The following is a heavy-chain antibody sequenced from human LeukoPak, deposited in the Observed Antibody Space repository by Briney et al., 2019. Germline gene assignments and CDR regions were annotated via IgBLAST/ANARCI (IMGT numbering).Heavy chain of an antibody. CDR3: ARHNRGVVVAATPLDY. V-gene: IGHV4-4*09. J-gene: IGHJ4*02. CDR2: IYTSGST. CDR1: GGSISSYY. Sequence: SETLSLTCTVSGGSISSYYWSWMRQPPGKGLEWIGYIYTSGSTNYNPSLKSRVTISVDTSKNQFSLKLSSVTAADTAVYYCARHNRGVVVAATPLDYWGQGTLVTVSS. D-gene: IGHD2-15*01.